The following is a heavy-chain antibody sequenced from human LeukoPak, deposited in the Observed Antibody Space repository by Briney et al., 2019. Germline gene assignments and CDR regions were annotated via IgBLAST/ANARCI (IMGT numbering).Heavy chain of an antibody. V-gene: IGHV3-33*01. CDR1: GFTFSSYG. J-gene: IGHJ4*02. Sequence: PGGSLRLSCAASGFTFSSYGMHWVRQAPGKGLGWVAVIWYDGSNKYYADSVKGRFTISRDNSKNTLYLQMNSLRAEDTAVYYCARYLYDSSSLDYWGQGTLVTVSS. CDR2: IWYDGSNK. D-gene: IGHD3-22*01. CDR3: ARYLYDSSSLDY.